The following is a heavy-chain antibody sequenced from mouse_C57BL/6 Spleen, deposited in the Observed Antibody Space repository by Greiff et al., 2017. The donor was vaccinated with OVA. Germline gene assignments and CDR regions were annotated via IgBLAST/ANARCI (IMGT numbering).Heavy chain of an antibody. V-gene: IGHV1-18*01. CDR3: ARSGLLLPDY. J-gene: IGHJ2*01. D-gene: IGHD2-10*01. CDR2: MNPNNGGN. CDR1: GYTFTDYN. Sequence: VQLQQSGPELVKPGASVKIPCKASGYTFTDYNMDWVKQSHGKSLEWIGEMNPNNGGNIYNQKFKGKATLTVDKSSSTAYMELRSLTSEDTAVYYCARSGLLLPDYWGQGTTLTVSS.